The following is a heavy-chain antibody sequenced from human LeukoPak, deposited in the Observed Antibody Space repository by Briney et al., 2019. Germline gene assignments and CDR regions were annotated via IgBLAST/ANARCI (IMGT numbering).Heavy chain of an antibody. CDR2: ISSSGDYI. CDR1: GFSFRIYS. J-gene: IGHJ3*02. CDR3: ASTAVLTPADAFDI. Sequence: GLSLRLSCAASGFSFRIYSMNWVRQAPGKGLEWVSAISSSGDYIYYADSVKRRYTISRDNAKNSLYLQMNSLRAEDSAVYYGASTAVLTPADAFDIWGQGTMVTVSS. D-gene: IGHD4-23*01. V-gene: IGHV3-21*01.